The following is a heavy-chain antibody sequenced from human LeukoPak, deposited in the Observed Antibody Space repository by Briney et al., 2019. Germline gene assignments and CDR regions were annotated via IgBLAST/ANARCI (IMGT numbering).Heavy chain of an antibody. V-gene: IGHV4-38-2*02. Sequence: SETLSLTCTVSGYSISSGYYWGWIRPPPGKGLEWIGSIYHSGSTNYNPSLKSRVTISVDTSKNQFSLKLSSVTAADTAVYYCARHARNWFDPWGQGTLVTVSS. CDR2: IYHSGST. J-gene: IGHJ5*02. CDR1: GYSISSGYY. CDR3: ARHARNWFDP.